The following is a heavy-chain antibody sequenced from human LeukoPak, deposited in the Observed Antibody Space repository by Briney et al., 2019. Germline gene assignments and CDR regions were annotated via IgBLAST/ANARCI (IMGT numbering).Heavy chain of an antibody. CDR2: IWYDGSNK. CDR3: ARQSPLDLYFDY. J-gene: IGHJ4*02. Sequence: PGGSLRLSCAASGFTFSSYSMNWVRQAPGKGLEWVAVIWYDGSNKFYADSAKGRFTVSRDNSKNTLYLQMNSLRAEDTAVFYCARQSPLDLYFDYWGQGTLVTVSS. V-gene: IGHV3-33*08. CDR1: GFTFSSYS. D-gene: IGHD1-1*01.